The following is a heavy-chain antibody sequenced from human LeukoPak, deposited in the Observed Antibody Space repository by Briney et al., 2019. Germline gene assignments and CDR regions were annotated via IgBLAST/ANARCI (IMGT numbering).Heavy chain of an antibody. D-gene: IGHD1-26*01. Sequence: SETLSLTCTDSGGSISSSRYYWGWIRQPPGKGLEWIGSIYFSGSTYYNPSLKSRVTISVDTSKNQFSLKLSSVTAADTAVCYCATDGNFDLWGRGTLVTVSS. CDR2: IYFSGST. CDR3: ATDGNFDL. J-gene: IGHJ2*01. V-gene: IGHV4-39*07. CDR1: GGSISSSRYY.